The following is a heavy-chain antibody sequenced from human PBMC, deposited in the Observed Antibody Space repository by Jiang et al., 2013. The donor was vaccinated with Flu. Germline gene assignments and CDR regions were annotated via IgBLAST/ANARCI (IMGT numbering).Heavy chain of an antibody. D-gene: IGHD1-26*01. V-gene: IGHV4-59*01. CDR3: ARDLISGSYYDY. J-gene: IGHJ4*02. Sequence: LKSRVTISVDTSKNQFSLKLSSVTAADTAVYYCARDLISGSYYDYWGQGTLVTVSS.